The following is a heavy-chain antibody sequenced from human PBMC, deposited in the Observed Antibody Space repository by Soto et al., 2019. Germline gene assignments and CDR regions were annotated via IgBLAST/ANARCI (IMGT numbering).Heavy chain of an antibody. Sequence: PGGSLRLSCAASGFTFNNYNMNWVRQAPGKGLEWVSSISTTGAYIQYADSVKGRFTISRDNAKNSLYLQMNSLRAEDTAVYYCARDSSCWSIWFDPWGQGTLVTVSS. CDR1: GFTFNNYN. D-gene: IGHD6-13*01. CDR3: ARDSSCWSIWFDP. CDR2: ISTTGAYI. J-gene: IGHJ5*02. V-gene: IGHV3-21*01.